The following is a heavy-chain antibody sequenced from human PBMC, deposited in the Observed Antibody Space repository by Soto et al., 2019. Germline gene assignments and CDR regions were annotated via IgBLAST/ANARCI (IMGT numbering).Heavy chain of an antibody. Sequence: QVQLVESGGGVVQPGRSLRLSCAASGFTFSDYGIHWVRQAPGKGLEWVALIWHDGSNEYYGDSVKGRFRISRDNPKNTVYLEMNSLSAEDTAVYYCAAINYDIFTGYFSDYWGQGTLVTVSS. CDR1: GFTFSDYG. J-gene: IGHJ4*02. CDR3: AAINYDIFTGYFSDY. V-gene: IGHV3-33*01. CDR2: IWHDGSNE. D-gene: IGHD3-9*01.